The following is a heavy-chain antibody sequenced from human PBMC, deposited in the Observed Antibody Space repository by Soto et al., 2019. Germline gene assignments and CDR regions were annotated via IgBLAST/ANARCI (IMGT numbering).Heavy chain of an antibody. Sequence: EQLQQWGAGLLKPSQTLSLTCAVSGESLSGYYWSWIRQPPGKGLEWIGEINYTGSTNYNPSLKSRVTMSVDTSKNQFSLKLSSVTAADTAVYYCARRRALDVWGQGTTVTVSS. V-gene: IGHV4-34*01. CDR2: INYTGST. J-gene: IGHJ6*02. CDR3: ARRRALDV. CDR1: GESLSGYY.